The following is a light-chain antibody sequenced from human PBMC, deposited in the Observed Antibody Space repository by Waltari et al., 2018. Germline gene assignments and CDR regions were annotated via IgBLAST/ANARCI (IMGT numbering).Light chain of an antibody. CDR3: QQYYSSPNT. CDR2: MGS. J-gene: IGKJ2*01. Sequence: DIVMTQSPLSLPVTPRESASFSCRSSQSLLHSNGKNYLDWYVQKPGQSPQLLICMGSNRASGVPDRFSGSGSGTDFTLAISSLQPEDVAVYVCQQYYSSPNTFGQGTKVEIK. CDR1: QSLLHSNGKNY. V-gene: IGKV2-28*01.